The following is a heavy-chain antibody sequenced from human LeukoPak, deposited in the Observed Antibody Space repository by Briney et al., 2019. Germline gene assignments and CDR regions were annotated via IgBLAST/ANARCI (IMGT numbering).Heavy chain of an antibody. CDR2: IKSETDGATT. Sequence: PGGSLRLSCAASGFTFTNTCMGWVRQAPGKGLEWVGPIKSETDGATTEYATPVKGRFDISRDDSKNMVYLQMNSLKTEDTAVYYCTLGGGILFSDYWGQGTLVTVSS. J-gene: IGHJ4*02. V-gene: IGHV3-15*01. D-gene: IGHD3-16*01. CDR3: TLGGGILFSDY. CDR1: GFTFTNTC.